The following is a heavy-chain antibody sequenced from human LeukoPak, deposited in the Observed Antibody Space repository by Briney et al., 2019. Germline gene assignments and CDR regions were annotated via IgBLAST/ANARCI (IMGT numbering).Heavy chain of an antibody. CDR2: ISAYNGNT. V-gene: IGHV1-18*01. CDR1: GYTFTSYG. CDR3: ARASYDYDILTGYYLCDY. J-gene: IGHJ4*02. Sequence: GASVKVSCKASGYTFTSYGISWVRQAPGQGLEWMGWISAYNGNTNYAQKPQGRVTMTTDTSTSTAYMELRSLRSDDTVVYYCARASYDYDILTGYYLCDYWGQGTLVTVSS. D-gene: IGHD3-9*01.